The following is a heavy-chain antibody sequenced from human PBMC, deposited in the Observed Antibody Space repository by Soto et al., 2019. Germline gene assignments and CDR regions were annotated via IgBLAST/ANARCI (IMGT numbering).Heavy chain of an antibody. CDR2: ISSSSSYI. V-gene: IGHV3-21*01. D-gene: IGHD6-13*01. J-gene: IGHJ3*02. Sequence: GGSLRLSCAASGFTFSSSSMNWVRQAPGKGLEWVSSISSSSSYIYYADSVKGRFTISRDNAKNSLYLQMNSLRAEDTAVYYCAREPGSLRAGAFDIWGQGTMVTVSS. CDR1: GFTFSSSS. CDR3: AREPGSLRAGAFDI.